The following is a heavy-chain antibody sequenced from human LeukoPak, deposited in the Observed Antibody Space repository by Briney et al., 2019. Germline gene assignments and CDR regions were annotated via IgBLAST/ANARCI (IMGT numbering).Heavy chain of an antibody. CDR3: ARNSGWYVYDY. CDR2: IYTRGIT. Sequence: SETLSLTCTVSGDSLTANYWSWIRQPPGKGLEWIGYIYTRGITNYNPSLKRRVTISVDTSKNQFSLTLYSVTAADTAVYYCARNSGWYVYDYWGQGILVTVSS. D-gene: IGHD6-19*01. CDR1: GDSLTANY. V-gene: IGHV4-4*09. J-gene: IGHJ4*02.